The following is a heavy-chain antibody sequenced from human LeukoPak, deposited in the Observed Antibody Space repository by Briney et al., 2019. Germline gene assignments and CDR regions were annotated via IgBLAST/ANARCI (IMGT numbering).Heavy chain of an antibody. CDR1: GFPFSSYS. CDR3: ARSIPYGTTWYGRSDY. Sequence: GGSLRLSCAASGFPFSSYSMTWVRQAPGKGLEWVANIKPDGTTKFNVDSVKGRFTISRDNALNSLYLQMNSLRAEDTAIYYCARSIPYGTTWYGRSDYWGQGTLVTVSS. D-gene: IGHD6-13*01. J-gene: IGHJ4*02. V-gene: IGHV3-7*03. CDR2: IKPDGTTK.